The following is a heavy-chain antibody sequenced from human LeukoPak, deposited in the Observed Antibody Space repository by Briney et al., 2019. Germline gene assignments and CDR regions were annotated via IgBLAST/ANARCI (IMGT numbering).Heavy chain of an antibody. J-gene: IGHJ4*02. CDR2: ISSSGSTI. V-gene: IGHV3-48*04. D-gene: IGHD1-26*01. CDR3: ARDRYSGSYPLDY. CDR1: GFTFSVYS. Sequence: GGSLRLSCAASGFTFSVYSMNWVRQAPGKWLEWVSYISSSGSTIYYADSVKGRFAISRDNAKNSLYLQMNSLRAEDTAVYYCARDRYSGSYPLDYWGQGTLVTVSS.